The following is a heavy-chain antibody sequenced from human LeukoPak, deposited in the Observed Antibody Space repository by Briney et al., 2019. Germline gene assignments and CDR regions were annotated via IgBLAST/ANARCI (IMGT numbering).Heavy chain of an antibody. CDR2: ISGGGAAT. CDR3: AKTGNNNEGSFDF. D-gene: IGHD1/OR15-1a*01. V-gene: IGHV3-23*01. J-gene: IGHJ4*02. CDR1: GFTFSSYA. Sequence: GGSLRLSCATSGFTFSSYAMSWVRQAPGKGLEWVSAISGGGAATYYADSVKVRFTISRDNSKNTLYLQMNSLRAEDTAIYYCAKTGNNNEGSFDFWGQGTLVTVSS.